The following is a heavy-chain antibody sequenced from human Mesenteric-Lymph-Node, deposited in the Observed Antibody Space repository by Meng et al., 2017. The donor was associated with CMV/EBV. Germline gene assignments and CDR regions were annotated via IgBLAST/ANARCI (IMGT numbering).Heavy chain of an antibody. CDR3: ASGLRSTGDY. D-gene: IGHD4-17*01. Sequence: GESLKISCAASGFTFSTYWMSWVRQAPGKGLEWVANINQDGSEKYYVDSVKGRFTISRDNAKNSLYLQMNSLRAEDTAVYYCASGLRSTGDYWGQGTLVTVSS. CDR2: INQDGSEK. J-gene: IGHJ4*02. CDR1: GFTFSTYW. V-gene: IGHV3-7*01.